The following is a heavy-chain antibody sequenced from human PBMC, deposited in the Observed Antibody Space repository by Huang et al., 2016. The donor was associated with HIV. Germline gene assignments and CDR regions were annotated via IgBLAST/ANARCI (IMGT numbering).Heavy chain of an antibody. Sequence: QVQLQESGPGLVKPSQTLSLTCTVSGDSIRSGGYYGTWIRQSPAKGLEWIGYIYYSGGSDYNPSLKSRVSISIDAFKNRVSLKLKSVTVADTAVYYCARAPATHSVFFYWGQGTLVTVSA. J-gene: IGHJ4*02. V-gene: IGHV4-30-4*08. CDR2: IYYSGGS. CDR1: GDSIRSGGYY. D-gene: IGHD3-3*01. CDR3: ARAPATHSVFFY.